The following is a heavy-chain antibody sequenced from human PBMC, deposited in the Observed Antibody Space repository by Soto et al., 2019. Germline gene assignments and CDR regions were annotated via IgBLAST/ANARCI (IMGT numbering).Heavy chain of an antibody. CDR2: INHSGST. CDR1: GGSFSGYY. Sequence: SETLSLTCAVYGGSFSGYYWILIRQPPGKGLEWIGEINHSGSTNYNPSLKSRVTISLDTSKNQFSLKLRSVTAADTAVYYCATKEICSSTSCRDYWGQGTLVTVSS. D-gene: IGHD2-2*01. CDR3: ATKEICSSTSCRDY. V-gene: IGHV4-34*01. J-gene: IGHJ4*02.